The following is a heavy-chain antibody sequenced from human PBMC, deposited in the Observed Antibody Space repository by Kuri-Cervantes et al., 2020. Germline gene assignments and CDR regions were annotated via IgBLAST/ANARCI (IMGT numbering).Heavy chain of an antibody. CDR3: ATTFAGVVVVVAAGFDP. V-gene: IGHV4-34*01. CDR1: GGSFSGYY. D-gene: IGHD2-15*01. J-gene: IGHJ5*02. Sequence: GSLRLSCAVYGGSFSGYYWSWIRQPPGKGLEWIGEINHSGSTDYNPSLKSRVTISVDTSKNQFSLKLSSVTAADTAVYYCATTFAGVVVVVAAGFDPWGQGTLVTVSS. CDR2: INHSGST.